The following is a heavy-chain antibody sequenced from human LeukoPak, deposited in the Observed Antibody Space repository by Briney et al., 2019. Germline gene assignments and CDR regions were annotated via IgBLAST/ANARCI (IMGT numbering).Heavy chain of an antibody. Sequence: GESLRLSCAASGFTFNNAWMNWVRQAPGKGLEWVAFIRYDGSNKYYADSVKGRFTISRDNSKNTLYLQMNSLRAEDTAVYYCAKVAIVGATGLDYWGQGTLVTVSS. CDR2: IRYDGSNK. V-gene: IGHV3-30*02. J-gene: IGHJ4*02. CDR1: GFTFNNAW. CDR3: AKVAIVGATGLDY. D-gene: IGHD1-26*01.